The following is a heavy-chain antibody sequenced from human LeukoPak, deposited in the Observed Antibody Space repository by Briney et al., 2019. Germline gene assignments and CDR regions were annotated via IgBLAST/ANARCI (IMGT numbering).Heavy chain of an antibody. V-gene: IGHV1-46*01. CDR2: INPSGGST. Sequence: GASVKVSCKASGYTFTSYYMHWVRQAPGQGLEWMGIINPSGGSTSYAQKFQGRVTMTRDTSTSTVYMELSSLRSEDTAVYYCAGGGGSYGDNYYYGMDVWGQGTTVTVSS. CDR3: AGGGGSYGDNYYYGMDV. D-gene: IGHD1-26*01. CDR1: GYTFTSYY. J-gene: IGHJ6*02.